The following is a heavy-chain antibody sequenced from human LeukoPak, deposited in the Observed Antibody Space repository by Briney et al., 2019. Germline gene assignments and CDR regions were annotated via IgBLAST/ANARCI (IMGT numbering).Heavy chain of an antibody. CDR1: GFTFSSYS. CDR2: ISSSSSYI. Sequence: PGGSLRLSCAASGFTFSSYSMSWVRQAPGKGLEWVSSISSSSSYIYYADSVKGRFTISRDNAKNSLYLQMNSLRAEDTAVYYCAGGYCSGGSCTYYYYYYYMDVWGKGTTVTISS. CDR3: AGGYCSGGSCTYYYYYYYMDV. V-gene: IGHV3-21*04. D-gene: IGHD2-15*01. J-gene: IGHJ6*03.